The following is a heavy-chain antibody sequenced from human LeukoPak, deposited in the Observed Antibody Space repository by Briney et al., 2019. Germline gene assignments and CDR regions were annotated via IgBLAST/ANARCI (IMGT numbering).Heavy chain of an antibody. D-gene: IGHD3-22*01. CDR2: IYPGDSDT. Sequence: GESLKSSCKGSGYSFTNCWIGWLRQMPGKGLEWMGIIYPGDSDTRYSPSFQGQVTISADKSVSTAYLQWSSLKAADTAMYYCGRLRADSSSYPIRYWGQGTLVTVSS. CDR3: GRLRADSSSYPIRY. CDR1: GYSFTNCW. V-gene: IGHV5-51*01. J-gene: IGHJ4*02.